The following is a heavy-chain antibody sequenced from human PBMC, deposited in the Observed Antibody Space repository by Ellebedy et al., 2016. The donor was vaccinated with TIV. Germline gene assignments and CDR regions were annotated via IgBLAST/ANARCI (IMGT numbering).Heavy chain of an antibody. CDR1: GFSFRSYW. CDR3: ARRGSYGDYAVQVNSWFDT. CDR2: IYQDGSDQ. Sequence: GESLKISCAASGFSFRSYWMSWVRQALGKGLEWVANIYQDGSDQYYVDSVKGRFTISRDNANKSLFLQMNSLRVEDTAVYYCARRGSYGDYAVQVNSWFDTWGQGTLVTVSS. J-gene: IGHJ5*02. D-gene: IGHD4-17*01. V-gene: IGHV3-7*01.